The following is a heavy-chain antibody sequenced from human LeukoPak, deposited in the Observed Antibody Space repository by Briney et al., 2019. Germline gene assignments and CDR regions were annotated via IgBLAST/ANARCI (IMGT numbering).Heavy chain of an antibody. V-gene: IGHV1-18*01. CDR2: ISAYNGNT. CDR3: ARAPPNFYGYTALERFDY. J-gene: IGHJ4*02. CDR1: GYTFTSYG. Sequence: PSVKVSCKASGYTFTSYGISWVRQAPGQGLEWMGWISAYNGNTNYAQKLQGRVTMTTNTSTSTAYMELRSLRSDHTAVYYCARAPPNFYGYTALERFDYWGQGTLVTVSS. D-gene: IGHD3-16*02.